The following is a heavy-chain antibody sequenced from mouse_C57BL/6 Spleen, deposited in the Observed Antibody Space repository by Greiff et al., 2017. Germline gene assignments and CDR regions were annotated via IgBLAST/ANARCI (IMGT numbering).Heavy chain of an antibody. Sequence: EVKLVESGGDLVKPGGSLKLSCAASGFTFSSYGMSWVRQTPDKRLEWVATISSGGSYTYYPDSVKGRFTISRDNAKNTLYLQMSRLKSEDTAMYVCARQGQLRVRDFDYGGQGTTLTGSS. V-gene: IGHV5-6*01. CDR1: GFTFSSYG. D-gene: IGHD3-2*02. CDR2: ISSGGSYT. CDR3: ARQGQLRVRDFDY. J-gene: IGHJ2*01.